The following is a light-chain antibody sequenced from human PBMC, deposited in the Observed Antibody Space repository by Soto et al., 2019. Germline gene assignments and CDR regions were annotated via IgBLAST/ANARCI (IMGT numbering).Light chain of an antibody. J-gene: IGKJ1*01. CDR2: GAV. Sequence: DIQMTQSPSSVSASVGDRVTITCRASQGIGSWLAWYQQKPGKAPKLLIYGAVSLQSGVPSRFSRSGSGTDFTLTISSLQPEDFATYYCQQANSFPWTFGQGTKVEFK. V-gene: IGKV1-12*01. CDR1: QGIGSW. CDR3: QQANSFPWT.